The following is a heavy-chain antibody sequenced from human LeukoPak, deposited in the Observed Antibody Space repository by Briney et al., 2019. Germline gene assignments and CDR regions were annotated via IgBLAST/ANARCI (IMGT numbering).Heavy chain of an antibody. CDR2: INPSGGST. CDR3: AREIAVIPAAMGFDP. Sequence: SVTVSCKASGYTFTTYYIDWVRQAPGQGLEWMGVINPSGGSTSFAQKFQARLTMTRDTSTSTVYMELSGLRSEDTAVYYCAREIAVIPAAMGFDPWGQGTLVTVSS. CDR1: GYTFTTYY. V-gene: IGHV1-46*01. D-gene: IGHD2-2*01. J-gene: IGHJ5*02.